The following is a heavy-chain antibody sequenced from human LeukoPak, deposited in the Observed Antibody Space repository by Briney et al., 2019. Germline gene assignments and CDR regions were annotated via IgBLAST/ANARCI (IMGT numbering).Heavy chain of an antibody. D-gene: IGHD3-10*01. CDR2: INHSGST. J-gene: IGHJ3*02. CDR3: AKSNGYGLVDI. Sequence: PSQTLSLTCAVYGGSFSGYYWSWIRQPPGKGLEWIGEINHSGSTNYNPSLKSRVTISVDTSRNQFSLKLNSVTAADTAVYYCAKSNGYGLVDIWGQGTMVTVSS. V-gene: IGHV4-34*01. CDR1: GGSFSGYY.